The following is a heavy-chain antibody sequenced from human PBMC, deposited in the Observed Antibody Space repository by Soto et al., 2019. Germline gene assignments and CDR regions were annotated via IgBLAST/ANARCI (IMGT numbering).Heavy chain of an antibody. CDR1: GYTYTSYD. D-gene: IGHD6-13*01. Sequence: DSVKVSCKASGYTYTSYDSNWVRQATAQGLEWMGWMNPNSGNTGYAQKFQGRVTMTRNTPISTAYMELSSVRSEDTAVYYCASWYSSSWYRVNWFDPWGQGTLVTV. CDR3: ASWYSSSWYRVNWFDP. J-gene: IGHJ5*02. V-gene: IGHV1-8*01. CDR2: MNPNSGNT.